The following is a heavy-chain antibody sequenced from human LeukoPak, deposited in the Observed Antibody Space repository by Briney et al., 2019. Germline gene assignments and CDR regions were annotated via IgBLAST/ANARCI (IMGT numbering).Heavy chain of an antibody. D-gene: IGHD1-26*01. V-gene: IGHV3-53*01. CDR3: ASGGNYYPYLLDY. J-gene: IGHJ4*02. CDR1: EFIVSSNY. CDR2: IYSGGST. Sequence: GGSLRLSCAASEFIVSSNYMSWVRQAPGKGLEWVSVIYSGGSTYYADSVKGRFTISRDNSKNTLYLQMNSLRAEDTAVYYCASGGNYYPYLLDYWGQGTLVTVSS.